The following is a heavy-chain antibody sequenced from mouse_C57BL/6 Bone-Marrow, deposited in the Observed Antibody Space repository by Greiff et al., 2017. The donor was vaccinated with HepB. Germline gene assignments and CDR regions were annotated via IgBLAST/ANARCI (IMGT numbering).Heavy chain of an antibody. CDR3: ARDLYGSSGWYFDV. Sequence: EVKLMESGGGLVKPGGSLKLSCAASGFTFSSYAMSWVRQTPEKRLEWVATISDGGSYTYYPDNVKGRFTISRDNAKNNLYLQMSHLKSEDTAMYYCARDLYGSSGWYFDVWGTGTTVTVSS. V-gene: IGHV5-4*01. CDR2: ISDGGSYT. J-gene: IGHJ1*03. CDR1: GFTFSSYA. D-gene: IGHD1-1*01.